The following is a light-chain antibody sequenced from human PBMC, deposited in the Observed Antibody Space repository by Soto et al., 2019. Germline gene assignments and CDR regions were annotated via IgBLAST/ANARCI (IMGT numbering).Light chain of an antibody. CDR3: CSYAGSYSWV. J-gene: IGLJ3*02. Sequence: QSALTQPRSVSGSPGQSVTISCTGTSSDVGGYNYVSWYQQHPGKAPKLMIYDVTKRPSGVPDRLSGYKSGNTASLTISGLQAEDEADYYCCSYAGSYSWVFGGGTKVTVL. V-gene: IGLV2-11*01. CDR1: SSDVGGYNY. CDR2: DVT.